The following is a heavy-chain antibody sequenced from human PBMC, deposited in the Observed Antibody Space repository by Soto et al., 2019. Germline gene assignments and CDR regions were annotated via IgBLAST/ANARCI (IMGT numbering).Heavy chain of an antibody. D-gene: IGHD1-26*01. CDR1: GGSISSYH. V-gene: IGHV4-59*01. Sequence: SETLSLTCTVSGGSISSYHWTWIRQPPGKGLEWIGYIYYSGSTNYNPSLKCRVTISVDTSKIQFSLKLSSVTAADTAVYYCARRWGPTFDFWGQGTLVTVSS. J-gene: IGHJ4*02. CDR3: ARRWGPTFDF. CDR2: IYYSGST.